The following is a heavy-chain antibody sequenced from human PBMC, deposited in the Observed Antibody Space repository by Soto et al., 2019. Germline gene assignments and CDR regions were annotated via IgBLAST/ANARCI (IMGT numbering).Heavy chain of an antibody. D-gene: IGHD3-22*01. J-gene: IGHJ4*02. CDR3: ARGYDSSGYLYY. CDR1: GFTFSSYA. Sequence: GGSLRLSCAASGFTFSSYAMHWVRQAPGKWLEWVAVISYDGSNKYYADSVKGRFTISRDNSKNTLYLQMNSLRAEDTAVYYCARGYDSSGYLYYWGQGTLVTVSS. V-gene: IGHV3-30*04. CDR2: ISYDGSNK.